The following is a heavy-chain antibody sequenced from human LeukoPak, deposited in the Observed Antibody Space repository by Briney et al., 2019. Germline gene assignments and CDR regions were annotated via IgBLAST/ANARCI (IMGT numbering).Heavy chain of an antibody. D-gene: IGHD2-21*02. CDR2: ISAYNGNT. V-gene: IGHV1-18*01. J-gene: IGHJ6*02. Sequence: GASVKVSCKASGYTFTSYGISWVRQAPGQGLEWMGWISAYNGNTNYAQKLQGRVTMTTDTSTSTAYMELGSLRSEDTAVYYCAREAYCGGDCYYYYYGMDVWGQGTTVTVSS. CDR3: AREAYCGGDCYYYYYGMDV. CDR1: GYTFTSYG.